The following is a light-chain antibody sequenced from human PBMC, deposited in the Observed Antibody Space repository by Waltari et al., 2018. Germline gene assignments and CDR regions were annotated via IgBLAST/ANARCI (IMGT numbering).Light chain of an antibody. CDR2: EAS. CDR1: QSVSTK. CDR3: QQYNDWPPLT. Sequence: EIVMTQSPGTLSVSPGDRVTLSCRASQSVSTKLAWYQKKPGQPPRLLIYEASRRATGIPTRFSGSGSGTEFTLTISSLQSEDFAVYLSQQYNDWPPLTFGGGTKVEIK. V-gene: IGKV3-15*01. J-gene: IGKJ4*01.